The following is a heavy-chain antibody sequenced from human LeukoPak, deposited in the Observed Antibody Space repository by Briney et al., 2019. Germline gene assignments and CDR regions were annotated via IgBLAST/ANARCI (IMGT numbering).Heavy chain of an antibody. J-gene: IGHJ4*02. Sequence: GGSLRLSCVASGFSISSYWMHWVRQAPGKGLEWVANIKQDGSEEYYVDSVKGRFTISRDNAKDSLYLQMNSLRAEDTAVYYCARRYFDYWGQGILVTVSS. V-gene: IGHV3-7*03. CDR2: IKQDGSEE. CDR1: GFSISSYW. CDR3: ARRYFDY.